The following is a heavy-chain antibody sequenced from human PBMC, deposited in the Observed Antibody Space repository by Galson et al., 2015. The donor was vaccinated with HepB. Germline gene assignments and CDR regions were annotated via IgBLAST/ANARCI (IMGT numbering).Heavy chain of an antibody. CDR3: ARDAHGSVGNFDY. D-gene: IGHD1-26*01. J-gene: IGHJ4*02. V-gene: IGHV3-21*01. CDR1: GFTLSGYS. Sequence: SLRLSCAASGFTLSGYSMNWVRQAPGKGLEWVSSSSSSSSYIYYADSVKGRFTISRDNAKNSLFPQMNSLRAEDTAVYYCARDAHGSVGNFDYWGQGTLVTVSS. CDR2: SSSSSSYI.